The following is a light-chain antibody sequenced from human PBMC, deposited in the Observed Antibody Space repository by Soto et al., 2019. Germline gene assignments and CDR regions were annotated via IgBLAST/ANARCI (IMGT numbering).Light chain of an antibody. V-gene: IGKV1-5*01. CDR3: QQYSSYWT. CDR1: QSISSW. J-gene: IGKJ1*01. CDR2: EAY. Sequence: GDRVTITCRAGQSISSWLAWYQQKPGKAPKLLIYEAYNSESGVPSRFSGSGSGTEFTLTISSLQPDDFATYYCQQYSSYWTFGQGTKVEIK.